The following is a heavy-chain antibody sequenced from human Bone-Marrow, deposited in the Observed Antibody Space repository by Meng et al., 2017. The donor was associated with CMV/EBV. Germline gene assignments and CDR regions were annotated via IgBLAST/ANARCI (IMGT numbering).Heavy chain of an antibody. D-gene: IGHD5-18*01. Sequence: GESLKISCAASGFTFSSYGMHWVRQAPGKGLEWVAFIRYDGSNKYYADSVKGRFTISRDNSKNTLYLQMNSLRAEDTAVYYCAKDAAMVSNYYYYVMDVWGQGTTVTVSS. CDR2: IRYDGSNK. CDR1: GFTFSSYG. CDR3: AKDAAMVSNYYYYVMDV. V-gene: IGHV3-30*02. J-gene: IGHJ6*02.